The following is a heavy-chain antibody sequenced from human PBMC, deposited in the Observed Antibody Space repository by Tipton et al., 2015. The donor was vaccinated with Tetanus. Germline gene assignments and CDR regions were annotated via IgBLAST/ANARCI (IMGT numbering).Heavy chain of an antibody. V-gene: IGHV4-39*01. CDR3: ARARSASTGLEKGFDT. CDR1: GDSISSSRFY. CDR2: IYYRGDT. J-gene: IGHJ5*02. D-gene: IGHD3-9*01. Sequence: TLSLTCTVTGDSISSSRFYWGWVRLAPGKGPEWIGSIYYRGDTYHSPSLKSRVTMSVDTSKNQFSVTLSSVTAADTAVYYCARARSASTGLEKGFDTWGQGTLVTVSS.